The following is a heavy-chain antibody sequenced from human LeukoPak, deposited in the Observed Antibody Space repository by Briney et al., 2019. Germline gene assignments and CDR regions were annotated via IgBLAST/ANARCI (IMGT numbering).Heavy chain of an antibody. CDR3: ATDTPDGY. D-gene: IGHD5-24*01. Sequence: GASVKVSCKASGYTFTTYAIYWVRQAPGQRLEWMGWINGGNGKTKYSQRFQGRVTITRDTSASTAYMELSSLRSEDTAVYYCATDTPDGYWGQGTLVTVSS. J-gene: IGHJ4*02. V-gene: IGHV1-3*01. CDR1: GYTFTTYA. CDR2: INGGNGKT.